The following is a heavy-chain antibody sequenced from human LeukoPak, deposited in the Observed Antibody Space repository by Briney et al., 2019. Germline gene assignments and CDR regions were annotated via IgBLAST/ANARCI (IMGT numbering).Heavy chain of an antibody. Sequence: PGGSLRLSCATSGFSFSSYAMSWVRQAPGKGLEWVSAMSSSDDGRYYAASVKGRFTISRDNAKNSLYLQMNSLRAEDTAVYYCARESTSGYWGQGTLVTVSS. CDR1: GFSFSSYA. V-gene: IGHV3-21*01. CDR2: MSSSDDGR. CDR3: ARESTSGY. D-gene: IGHD3-10*01. J-gene: IGHJ4*02.